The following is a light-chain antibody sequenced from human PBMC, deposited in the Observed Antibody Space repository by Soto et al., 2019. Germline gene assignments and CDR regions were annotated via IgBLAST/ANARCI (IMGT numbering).Light chain of an antibody. CDR2: LEGSGSY. CDR3: ETWDSNTRV. V-gene: IGLV4-60*03. Sequence: QPVLTQSSSASASLGSSVKLTCALSGGHSSYIIAWHQQQPGKAPRYLMKLEGSGSYNRGSGVPARFSGSSSGADRYLTISNLQSEDEADYYCETWDSNTRVFGGGTQLTVL. J-gene: IGLJ3*02. CDR1: GGHSSYI.